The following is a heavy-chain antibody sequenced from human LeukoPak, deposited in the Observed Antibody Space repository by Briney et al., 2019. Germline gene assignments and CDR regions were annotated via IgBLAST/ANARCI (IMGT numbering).Heavy chain of an antibody. CDR2: INQDESEK. CDR3: TRLSDTEGSSTSYRASDI. Sequence: GGSLRLSCVASGFTFKYWMSWVRQAPGKGLEWVATINQDESEKYYVDSVKGRFTVSRDNAKNSLFLQMNSLSAEDTAVYYCTRLSDTEGSSTSYRASDIWGQGTMVTVSS. D-gene: IGHD2-2*01. V-gene: IGHV3-7*01. CDR1: GFTFKYW. J-gene: IGHJ3*02.